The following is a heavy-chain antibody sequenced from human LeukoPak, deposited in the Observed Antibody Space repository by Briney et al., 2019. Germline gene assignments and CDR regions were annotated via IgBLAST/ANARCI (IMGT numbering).Heavy chain of an antibody. CDR2: ISAYNGNT. V-gene: IGHV1-18*04. CDR1: GYTFTSYG. Sequence: GASVKVPCKASGYTFTSYGISWVRQAPGQGLEWMGWISAYNGNTNYAQKLQGRVTMTTDTSTSTAYMELRSLRSDDTAVYYCARDGEDIVVVPAAQYNWFDPWGQEPWSPSPQ. J-gene: IGHJ5*02. D-gene: IGHD2-2*01. CDR3: ARDGEDIVVVPAAQYNWFDP.